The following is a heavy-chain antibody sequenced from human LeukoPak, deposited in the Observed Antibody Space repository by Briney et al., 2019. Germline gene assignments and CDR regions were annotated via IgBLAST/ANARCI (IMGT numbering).Heavy chain of an antibody. Sequence: GGSLRLSCAASGFTFSSYAMHWVRQAPGKGLEWVAVISYDGSNKYYADSVKGRFTISRDNSKNTLYLQMNSLQTEDTAVYYCTTITMMLIHPDYWGQGTLVTVSS. V-gene: IGHV3-30-3*01. J-gene: IGHJ4*02. CDR2: ISYDGSNK. CDR3: TTITMMLIHPDY. CDR1: GFTFSSYA. D-gene: IGHD3-22*01.